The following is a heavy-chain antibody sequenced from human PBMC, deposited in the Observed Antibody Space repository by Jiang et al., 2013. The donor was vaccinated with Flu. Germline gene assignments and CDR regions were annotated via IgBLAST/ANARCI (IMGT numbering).Heavy chain of an antibody. J-gene: IGHJ6*02. CDR3: ARDRRGPVTAKKGHYYYGMDV. CDR2: IYYSGST. D-gene: IGHD2-21*02. CDR1: GGSISSGGYY. V-gene: IGHV4-31*03. Sequence: GLVKPSQTLSLTCTVSGGSISSGGYYWSWIRQHPGKGLEWIGYIYYSGSTYYNPSLKSRVTISVDTSKNQFSLKLSSVTAADTAVYYCARDRRGPVTAKKGHYYYGMDVWGQGTTVTVSS.